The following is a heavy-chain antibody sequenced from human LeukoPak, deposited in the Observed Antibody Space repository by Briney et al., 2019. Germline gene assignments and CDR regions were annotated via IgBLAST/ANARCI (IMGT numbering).Heavy chain of an antibody. V-gene: IGHV1-24*01. CDR3: ATRGQYCSSTSCSHYFDY. CDR1: GYTLTELS. Sequence: ASVKVSCKVSGYTLTELSMHWVRQAPGKGLEWMGGFDPEDGETIYAQKFQGRVTMTEDTSTGTAYMELSSLRSEDTAVYYCATRGQYCSSTSCSHYFDYWGQGTLVTVSS. CDR2: FDPEDGET. D-gene: IGHD2-2*01. J-gene: IGHJ4*02.